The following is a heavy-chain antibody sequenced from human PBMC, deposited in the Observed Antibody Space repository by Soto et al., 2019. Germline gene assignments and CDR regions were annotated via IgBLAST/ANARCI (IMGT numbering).Heavy chain of an antibody. CDR3: ARVRSGSWWFDP. CDR2: IYYSGGT. Sequence: PSETLSLTCSVSGGSIITGDYYWSWIRQPPGKGLEWIGYIYYSGGTYYSPSLKSRVTISVDTSKSHFSLKLSSVTAADTAVYYCARVRSGSWWFDPWGQGTLVTVSS. D-gene: IGHD3-10*01. J-gene: IGHJ5*02. V-gene: IGHV4-30-4*01. CDR1: GGSIITGDYY.